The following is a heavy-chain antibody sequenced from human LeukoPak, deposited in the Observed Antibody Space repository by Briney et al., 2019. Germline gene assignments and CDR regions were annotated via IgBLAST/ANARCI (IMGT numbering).Heavy chain of an antibody. Sequence: PSETLSLTCTVSGDSISSSNYFWGWIRQPPGKGLEWIGSIYDGGSTYYNPFLRSRLTISVDTSKNQFSLKVNSVTAADTAIYYCARVTGYMIEDYFDYWGQGTLVTVSS. CDR1: GDSISSSNYF. CDR3: ARVTGYMIEDYFDY. CDR2: IYDGGST. D-gene: IGHD3-22*01. J-gene: IGHJ4*02. V-gene: IGHV4-39*07.